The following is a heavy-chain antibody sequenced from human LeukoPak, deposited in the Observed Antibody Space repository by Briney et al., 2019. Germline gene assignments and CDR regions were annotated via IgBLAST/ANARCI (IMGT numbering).Heavy chain of an antibody. D-gene: IGHD3-22*01. V-gene: IGHV1-69*04. CDR1: GGTFSSYA. J-gene: IGHJ4*02. CDR2: IIPILGIA. Sequence: ASVKVSCKASGGTFSSYAISWVRQAPGQGLEWMGRIIPILGIANYAQKFQGRVTITADKSTSTAYMELSSLRSEDTAVFYCASGATYYYDTNWGQGTLVTVSS. CDR3: ASGATYYYDTN.